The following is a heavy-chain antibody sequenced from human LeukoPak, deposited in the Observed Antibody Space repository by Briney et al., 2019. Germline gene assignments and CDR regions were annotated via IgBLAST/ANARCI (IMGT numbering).Heavy chain of an antibody. D-gene: IGHD6-13*01. V-gene: IGHV3-11*03. CDR2: ITGTSIHT. CDR3: ARVGVPGIYYFDV. Sequence: GGSLRLSCAASGFDLSENYMSWIRQAPGRGLEWVSYITGTSIHTDYADSVKGRFTISRDNAKNSLYLQMNSLRAEDTAVYYCARVGVPGIYYFDVWGQGSLVTVSS. CDR1: GFDLSENY. J-gene: IGHJ4*02.